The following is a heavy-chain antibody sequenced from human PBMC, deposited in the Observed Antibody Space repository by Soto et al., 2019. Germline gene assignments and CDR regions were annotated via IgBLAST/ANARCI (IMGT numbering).Heavy chain of an antibody. D-gene: IGHD3-10*01. Sequence: QVQLVESGGGVVQPGRSLRLSCAASGLTFSSYGMHWVRQAPGKGLEWVAIIWYDGSNKYYVDSVKGRFTISRDNSKNTLYLQMNSLRAEDTAVYYWARDYGAGMDCWGQGTLVTVSS. V-gene: IGHV3-33*01. CDR2: IWYDGSNK. CDR1: GLTFSSYG. CDR3: ARDYGAGMDC. J-gene: IGHJ4*02.